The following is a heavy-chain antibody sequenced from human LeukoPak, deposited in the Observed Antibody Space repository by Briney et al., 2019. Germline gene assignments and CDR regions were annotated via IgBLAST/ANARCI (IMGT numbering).Heavy chain of an antibody. CDR2: INHSGST. D-gene: IGHD5-18*01. J-gene: IGHJ4*02. Sequence: SETLSLTCAVYGGSFSGYYWSWIRQPPGKGLEWIGEINHSGSTYYNPSLKSRVTISVDTSKNQFSLKLSSVTAADTAVYYCARQDTAMVFDYWGQGTLVTVSS. V-gene: IGHV4-34*01. CDR1: GGSFSGYY. CDR3: ARQDTAMVFDY.